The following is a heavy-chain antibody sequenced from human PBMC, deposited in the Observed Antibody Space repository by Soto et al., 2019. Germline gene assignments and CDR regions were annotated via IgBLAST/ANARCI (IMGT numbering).Heavy chain of an antibody. CDR1: GFSVSNYG. CDR2: VWKDGNTK. V-gene: IGHV3-33*01. D-gene: IGHD5-12*01. J-gene: IGHJ3*02. CDR3: ARGEAWTDEAFDI. Sequence: QVQLVESGGGVVQPGQSLRLSCAASGFSVSNYGMHWVRQAPGKGLEWVAVVWKDGNTKHYGDSVKGRFTISRDNSKNTLELQMSSLRGEDTAVYYYARGEAWTDEAFDIWGQGTRVTVSS.